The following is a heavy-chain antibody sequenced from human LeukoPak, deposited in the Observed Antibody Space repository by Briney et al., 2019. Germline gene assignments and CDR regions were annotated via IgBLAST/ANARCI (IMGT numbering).Heavy chain of an antibody. CDR1: GGSFSGYY. CDR2: INHSGST. CDR3: ARGSGGSYLSFGY. D-gene: IGHD1-26*01. J-gene: IGHJ4*02. V-gene: IGHV4-34*01. Sequence: PSETLSLTCAVYGGSFSGYYWSWIRQPPGKGLEWIGEINHSGSTNFNPSLKSRVTISVDTSKNQFSLKLSSVTAADTAVYYCARGSGGSYLSFGYWGQGTLVTVSS.